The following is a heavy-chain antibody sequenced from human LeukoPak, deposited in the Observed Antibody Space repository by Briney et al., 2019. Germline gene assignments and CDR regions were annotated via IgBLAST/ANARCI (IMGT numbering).Heavy chain of an antibody. Sequence: PGGSLRLSCAASGFTFSSYSMNWVRQAPGKGLEWVSYISSSSSTIYYADSVKGRFTISRDNAKNSLYLQMNSLRAEDTAVYYCARDRSSGVIAYWGQGTLVTVSS. V-gene: IGHV3-48*04. CDR1: GFTFSSYS. J-gene: IGHJ4*02. CDR3: ARDRSSGVIAY. CDR2: ISSSSSTI. D-gene: IGHD1-26*01.